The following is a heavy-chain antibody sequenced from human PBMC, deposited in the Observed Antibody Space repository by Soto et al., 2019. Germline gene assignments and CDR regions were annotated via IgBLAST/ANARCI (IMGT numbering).Heavy chain of an antibody. CDR3: VLYDSSDPG. D-gene: IGHD3-22*01. CDR2: IYPCDSDT. V-gene: IGHV5-51*01. CDR1: GYSFTSYW. Sequence: PGESLKISCKGSGYSFTSYWIGWVRQMPGKGLEWVGSIYPCDSDTRYSTSFQGQVTISADKSIRHAYLQWSSLKASDTAMYYCVLYDSSDPGWGQGTLVTVSS. J-gene: IGHJ4*02.